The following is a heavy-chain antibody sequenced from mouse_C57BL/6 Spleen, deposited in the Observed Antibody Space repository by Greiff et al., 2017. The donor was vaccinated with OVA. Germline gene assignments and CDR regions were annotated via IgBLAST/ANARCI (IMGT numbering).Heavy chain of an antibody. J-gene: IGHJ3*01. V-gene: IGHV2-5*01. Sequence: QVQLQQSGPGLVQPSQSLSITCTVSGFSLTSYGVHWVRQSPGKGLEWLGVIWRGGSTDYNAAFMSRLSITKDNSKSQVFFKMNSLQADDTAIYYCAKNDYDGYSPFAYWGQGTLVTVSA. CDR3: AKNDYDGYSPFAY. D-gene: IGHD2-3*01. CDR1: GFSLTSYG. CDR2: IWRGGST.